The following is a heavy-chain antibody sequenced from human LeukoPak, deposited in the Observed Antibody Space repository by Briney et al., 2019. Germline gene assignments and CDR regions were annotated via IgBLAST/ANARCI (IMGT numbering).Heavy chain of an antibody. CDR2: IYTSGST. CDR3: ASTISHDYYYGMAF. CDR1: GGSISSYY. V-gene: IGHV4-4*07. Sequence: PSETLSLTCTVSGGSISSYYWSWIRQPAGKGLEWIGRIYTSGSTNYNPSLKSRVTMSVDTSKNQFSLKLSSVTAADTAVYYCASTISHDYYYGMAFWAQGPTVTVSS. D-gene: IGHD3-3*01. J-gene: IGHJ6*02.